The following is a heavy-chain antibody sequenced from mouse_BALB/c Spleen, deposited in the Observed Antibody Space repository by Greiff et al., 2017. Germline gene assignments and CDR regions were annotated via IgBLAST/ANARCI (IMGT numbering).Heavy chain of an antibody. Sequence: QVQLQQSGPGLVAPSQSLSITCTVSGFSLTSYGVSWVRQPPGKGLEWLGVIWGDGSTNYHSALISRLSISKDNSKSQVFLKLNSLQTDDTATYYCAKLRGSHYYYGSSSAMDYWGQGTSVTVSS. CDR3: AKLRGSHYYYGSSSAMDY. J-gene: IGHJ4*01. CDR1: GFSLTSYG. CDR2: IWGDGST. D-gene: IGHD1-1*01. V-gene: IGHV2-3*01.